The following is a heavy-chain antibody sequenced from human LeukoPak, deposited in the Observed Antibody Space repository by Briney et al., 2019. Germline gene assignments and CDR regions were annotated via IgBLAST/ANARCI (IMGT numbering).Heavy chain of an antibody. CDR1: GFTFSNTK. CDR2: ISASSNYI. CDR3: ARVVNGYVDY. V-gene: IGHV3-21*06. J-gene: IGHJ4*02. Sequence: PGGSLRLSCAASGFTFSNTKMNWVRQAPGKGLKWVSFISASSNYIYYADSVKGRFTISRDNAQNSLYLQMNSLRAEDTAVYFCARVVNGYVDYWGQGTLVTVSS. D-gene: IGHD2-8*01.